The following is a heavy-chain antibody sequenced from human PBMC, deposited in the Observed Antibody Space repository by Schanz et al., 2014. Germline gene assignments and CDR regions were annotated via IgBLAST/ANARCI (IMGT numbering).Heavy chain of an antibody. Sequence: QVQLVQSGAEVRKPGSSVRVSCTASGGTFTSYAFSWVRQAPGQGLEWMGRIIPIVDITNYAQKFLGRVTITADKSTSTAYMELXXXRXADTAVYXCATIGXXXXXXXXXXXWGQGTTVTVSS. J-gene: IGHJ6*02. CDR3: ATIGXXXXXXXXXXX. CDR2: IIPIVDIT. V-gene: IGHV1-69*04. CDR1: GGTFTSYA.